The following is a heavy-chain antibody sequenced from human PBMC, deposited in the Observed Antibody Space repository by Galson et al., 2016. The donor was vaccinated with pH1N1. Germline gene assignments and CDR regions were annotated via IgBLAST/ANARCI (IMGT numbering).Heavy chain of an antibody. V-gene: IGHV5-51*03. CDR1: GYSFTSQW. CDR3: ARQYDFGDYRGDAFDI. Sequence: QSGAEVKKPGESLKISCKASGYSFTSQWIAWVRQVPGKGLEWVGVVNPGGSTIRYSPPFQGQVTISSDKSINIAYLQWISLRASDIATYYCARQYDFGDYRGDAFDIWGQGTMVIVSS. CDR2: VNPGGSTI. D-gene: IGHD4-17*01. J-gene: IGHJ3*02.